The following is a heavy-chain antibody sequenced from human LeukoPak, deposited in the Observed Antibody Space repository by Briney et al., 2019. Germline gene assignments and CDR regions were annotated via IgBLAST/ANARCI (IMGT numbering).Heavy chain of an antibody. V-gene: IGHV1-18*01. D-gene: IGHD1-20*01. J-gene: IGHJ4*02. Sequence: GASVKVSCKASGYTFSLYGISWVRQAPGQGLEWIGWISGYDGKTEYAQKVQGRVTMTADTYTNTVYLDLRSLRPDDTAVYYCARGSLPPYNWKRSYYFDYWGQGTLVTVSS. CDR2: ISGYDGKT. CDR3: ARGSLPPYNWKRSYYFDY. CDR1: GYTFSLYG.